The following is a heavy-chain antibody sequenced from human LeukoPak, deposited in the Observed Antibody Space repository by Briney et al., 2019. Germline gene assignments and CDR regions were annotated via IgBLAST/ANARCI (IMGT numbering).Heavy chain of an antibody. D-gene: IGHD4-17*01. V-gene: IGHV1-18*01. CDR1: GYTFTSYV. J-gene: IGHJ6*02. CDR2: ISAYNGNT. CDR3: ARGNYGDYYYYAMDV. Sequence: GASVKVSFKASGYTFTSYVISWVRQAPGQGLEWMGWISAYNGNTNYAQKLQGRVTMTTDPSTGTAYMELRSLRSDDTAVYYCARGNYGDYYYYAMDVWGQGTTVTVSS.